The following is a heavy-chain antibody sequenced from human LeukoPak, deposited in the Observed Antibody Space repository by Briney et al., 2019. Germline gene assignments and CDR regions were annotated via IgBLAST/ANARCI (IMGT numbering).Heavy chain of an antibody. CDR3: AFSTNGYYSLFDY. D-gene: IGHD3-22*01. Sequence: SETLSLTCAVSGGSISSSNWWSWVRQPPGKGLEWIGEIYHSGSTYYNPSLKSRVTISVDTSKNEFSLKLSSVTAADTAVYYCAFSTNGYYSLFDYWGQGTLVTVSS. CDR1: GGSISSSNW. J-gene: IGHJ4*02. V-gene: IGHV4-4*02. CDR2: IYHSGST.